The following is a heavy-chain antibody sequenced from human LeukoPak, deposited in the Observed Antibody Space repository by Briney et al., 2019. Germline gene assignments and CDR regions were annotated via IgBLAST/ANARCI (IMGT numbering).Heavy chain of an antibody. V-gene: IGHV3-15*07. D-gene: IGHD3-22*01. CDR1: GFTFSNAW. CDR3: ATDFYDST. J-gene: IGHJ5*02. Sequence: GGSLRLSCATSGFTFSNAWMNWVRQAPGKGLEWVGRIRSNSDGGTIDYAAPVKGRFTLSRDDSKTTLYLQMNSLQTEDTAVYYRATDFYDSTWGQGTLVTVSS. CDR2: IRSNSDGGTI.